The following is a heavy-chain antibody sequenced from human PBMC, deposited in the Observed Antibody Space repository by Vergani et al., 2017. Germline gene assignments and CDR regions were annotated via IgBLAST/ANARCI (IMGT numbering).Heavy chain of an antibody. CDR3: ARGVLYSFYYFMNV. V-gene: IGHV3-20*01. CDR2: ISFNGLTV. CDR1: GFRFDQFG. J-gene: IGHJ6*03. D-gene: IGHD2-8*02. Sequence: VQLVESGGKVVRPGGSLRLSCVASGFRFDQFGMMWVRQSPGKGPEWVAGISFNGLTVGYSESVEGRFTISRDNSKKSLFLQMSNVRAEDTASYHCARGVLYSFYYFMNVWGNGTTVKVSS.